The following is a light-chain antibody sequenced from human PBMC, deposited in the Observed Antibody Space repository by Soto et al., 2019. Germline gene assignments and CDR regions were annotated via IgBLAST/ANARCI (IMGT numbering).Light chain of an antibody. CDR1: QSIGLA. CDR2: DAS. Sequence: IVLTQSPGTLSLSQGERATLSCRASQSIGLAIAWYQHKPGQAPRLLIFDASQRATGIPDRFSGSGSGTHFTLTISRLEAEDFAVYYCQHYGTSPLTLGPRTKVDIK. J-gene: IGKJ3*01. V-gene: IGKV3-20*01. CDR3: QHYGTSPLT.